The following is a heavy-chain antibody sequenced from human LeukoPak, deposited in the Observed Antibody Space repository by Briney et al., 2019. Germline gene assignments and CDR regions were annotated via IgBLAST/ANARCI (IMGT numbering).Heavy chain of an antibody. V-gene: IGHV4-31*03. CDR1: GDSISSGGYY. Sequence: SQTLSLTCTVSGDSISSGGYYWSWIRQHPGKGLEWVGYIYYGGSTFYNPSLKSRVTISVDTSENQFSLKLSSVTAADTAVYYCARSFDRQYFDPWGRGTLVTVSS. CDR2: IYYGGST. J-gene: IGHJ2*01. CDR3: ARSFDRQYFDP.